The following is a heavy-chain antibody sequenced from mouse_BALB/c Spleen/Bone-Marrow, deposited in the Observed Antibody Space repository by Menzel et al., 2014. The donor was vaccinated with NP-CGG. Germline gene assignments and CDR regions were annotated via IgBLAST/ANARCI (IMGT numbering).Heavy chain of an antibody. CDR1: GFTFTDYY. CDR3: ARDENVGIYWYFDV. V-gene: IGHV7-3*02. J-gene: IGHJ1*01. CDR2: IRNKAKGYTT. Sequence: EVKLVESGGGLVQPGGSLRLSCATSGFTFTDYYMSWVRQPPGKALEWLGFIRNKAKGYTTDYSASVKGRFTFSRDNSQSISYLQMNTLRAEDSATYYCARDENVGIYWYFDVWGAGTTVTVSS.